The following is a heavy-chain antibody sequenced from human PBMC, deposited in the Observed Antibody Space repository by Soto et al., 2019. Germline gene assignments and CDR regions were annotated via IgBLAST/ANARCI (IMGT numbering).Heavy chain of an antibody. J-gene: IGHJ3*02. CDR1: GFTFDDYG. Sequence: PGGSLRLSCAASGFTFDDYGRSWVRQASGKGLEWVSGINWNGGSTGYADSVKGRFTISGDNAKNSLYLQMDSLRAGDTALYHCARSSGYDWGLGAFDIWGQGTMVTVSS. CDR2: INWNGGST. CDR3: ARSSGYDWGLGAFDI. D-gene: IGHD5-12*01. V-gene: IGHV3-20*01.